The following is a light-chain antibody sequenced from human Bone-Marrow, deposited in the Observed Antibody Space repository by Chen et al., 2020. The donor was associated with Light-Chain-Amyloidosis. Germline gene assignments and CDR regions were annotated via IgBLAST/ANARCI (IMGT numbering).Light chain of an antibody. CDR2: DAS. CDR3: KQYNNWPPWT. Sequence: EIVMTQSPATLSASPGERATLSCRASQGVSSKLAWYQQKPGQAPRLLIYDASTRATGISARFSGSGSGTEFTLTISSLQSEDVAVYYCKQYNNWPPWTFGQGTKVEIK. CDR1: QGVSSK. J-gene: IGKJ1*01. V-gene: IGKV3-15*01.